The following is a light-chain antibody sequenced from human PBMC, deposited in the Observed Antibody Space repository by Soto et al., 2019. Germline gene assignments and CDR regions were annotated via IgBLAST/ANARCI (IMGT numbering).Light chain of an antibody. CDR1: SSDVGSYNL. J-gene: IGLJ3*02. CDR2: EGS. V-gene: IGLV2-23*01. CDR3: CSYAGSSTWV. Sequence: QSALTQPASVSGSPGQSITISCTGTSSDVGSYNLVAWYQQHPGKAPKLMFYEGSKRPSGVSNPFSGSKSGNTASLTISGLQADDEADYYCCSYAGSSTWVFGGGTKLTVL.